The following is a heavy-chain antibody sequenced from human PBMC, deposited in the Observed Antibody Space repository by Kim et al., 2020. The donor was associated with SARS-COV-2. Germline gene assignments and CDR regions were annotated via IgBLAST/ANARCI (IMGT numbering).Heavy chain of an antibody. J-gene: IGHJ6*02. CDR1: GFTFHNYA. CDR2: XSYDGXNK. V-gene: IGHV3-30*01. Sequence: GGSLRLSCAASGFTFHNYALHWVRQAPGKGPXXVSVXSYDGXNKYYADSVKGRXXXSRXXXKTXXXLXXXSLRLDDTALYYCAXDLAXWLAXXYFYXXDVWXHGTPXTVSS. D-gene: IGHD6-19*01. CDR3: AXDLAXWLAXXYFYXXDV.